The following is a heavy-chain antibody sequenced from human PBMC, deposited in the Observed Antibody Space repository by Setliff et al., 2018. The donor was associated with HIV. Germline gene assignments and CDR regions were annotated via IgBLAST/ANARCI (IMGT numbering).Heavy chain of an antibody. D-gene: IGHD3-22*01. Sequence: SETLSLTCIVSGDSFTDNYWTWIRQPPGKGLEWIGEINHHKHINYNPSLKSRVTMSVDTSKNQFSLKLNSLIAADTAVYFCARGGPDYYDYPYFDSWGQGTLVTVSS. CDR3: ARGGPDYYDYPYFDS. V-gene: IGHV4-34*10. J-gene: IGHJ4*02. CDR1: GDSFTDNY. CDR2: INHHKHI.